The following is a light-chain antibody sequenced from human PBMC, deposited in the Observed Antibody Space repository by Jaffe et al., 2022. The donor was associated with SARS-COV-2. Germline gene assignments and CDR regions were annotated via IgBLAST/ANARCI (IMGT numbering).Light chain of an antibody. V-gene: IGLV2-11*01. CDR2: DVN. Sequence: QSALTQPRSVSASPGQSVAISCIGTSSDVGAYDFVYWYQQYPGKAPKLIIHDVNKRPSGVPDRFSASKSGNTASLTISGLQAEDEADYYCCSYAGTYNFWVFGGGTKVTVL. CDR1: SSDVGAYDF. J-gene: IGLJ3*02. CDR3: CSYAGTYNFWV.